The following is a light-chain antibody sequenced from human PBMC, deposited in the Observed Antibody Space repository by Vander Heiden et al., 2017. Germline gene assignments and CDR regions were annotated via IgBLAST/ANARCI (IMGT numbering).Light chain of an antibody. CDR3: QQYGSSPYT. Sequence: SPAERATLSCRASQRVSSSYLAWYQQKPGQAPRLLIYGASSRASGIPDRFSGSGSGTDFTLTISRLEPEDFAVYYCQQYGSSPYTFGQGTKLEIK. CDR1: QRVSSSY. V-gene: IGKV3-20*01. J-gene: IGKJ2*01. CDR2: GAS.